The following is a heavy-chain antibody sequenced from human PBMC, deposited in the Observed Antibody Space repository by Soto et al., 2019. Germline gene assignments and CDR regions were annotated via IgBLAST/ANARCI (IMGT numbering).Heavy chain of an antibody. CDR1: GGSISSGGYY. J-gene: IGHJ4*02. CDR3: ARTNNWDFDY. V-gene: IGHV4-31*03. CDR2: IYYSGST. D-gene: IGHD1-20*01. Sequence: SETLSLTCTVSGGSISSGGYYWSWIRQHPGKGLEWIGYIYYSGSTYYNPSLKSRVTISVDTSKNQFSLKLSSVTAADTAVYYCARTNNWDFDYWGQGSLVTVSS.